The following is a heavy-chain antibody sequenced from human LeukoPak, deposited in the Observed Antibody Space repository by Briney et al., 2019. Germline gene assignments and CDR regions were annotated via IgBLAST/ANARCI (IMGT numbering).Heavy chain of an antibody. CDR1: GFIFSSES. CDR2: ISSTSRSI. CDR3: ARAKTSVTGWFDP. D-gene: IGHD4-17*01. Sequence: GSLRLSCAASGFIFSSESLTWVRQAPGKGLEWVSSISSTSRSIYYAGSVKGRFTISRDNANDSLYLQMNSLRAEDTAVYYCARAKTSVTGWFDPWGQGTLVTVSS. J-gene: IGHJ5*02. V-gene: IGHV3-21*01.